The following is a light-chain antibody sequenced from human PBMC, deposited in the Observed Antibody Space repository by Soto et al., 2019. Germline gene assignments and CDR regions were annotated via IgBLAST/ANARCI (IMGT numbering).Light chain of an antibody. CDR3: GSFRV. Sequence: QSALTQPPSASGSPGQSVTISCTGTSSDVGGYNYVSWYQQHPGKAPKLMIYEVSKRPSGVPDRFSGSKSGNTASLTVSGLQAEDEADYYCGSFRVFGTGTKVTVL. J-gene: IGLJ1*01. V-gene: IGLV2-8*01. CDR1: SSDVGGYNY. CDR2: EVS.